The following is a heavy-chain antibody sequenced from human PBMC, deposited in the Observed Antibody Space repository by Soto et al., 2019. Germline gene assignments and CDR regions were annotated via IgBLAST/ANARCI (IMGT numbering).Heavy chain of an antibody. CDR2: IYYSGST. V-gene: IGHV4-30-4*01. CDR3: ARVSLRGYFDY. Sequence: PSETLSLTCTVSGGSISSGVYYWSWIRQPPGKGLDWIGYIYYSGSTYYNPSLKSRATISVDTSKNQFSLKLSSVTAADTAVYYCARVSLRGYFDYWGQGALVTVSS. J-gene: IGHJ4*02. D-gene: IGHD3-3*01. CDR1: GGSISSGVYY.